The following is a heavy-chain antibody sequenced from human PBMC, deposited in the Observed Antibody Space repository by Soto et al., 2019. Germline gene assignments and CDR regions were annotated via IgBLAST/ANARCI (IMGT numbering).Heavy chain of an antibody. J-gene: IGHJ6*02. CDR1: GYTFTSYY. Sequence: ASVKVSCKASGYTFTSYYMHWVRQAPGQGLEWMGIINPSGGTANYAQKFQGRVTITADESTSTAYMELSSLRSEDTAVYYCARDSEGYGMDVWGQGTTVTVSS. CDR2: INPSGGTA. CDR3: ARDSEGYGMDV. V-gene: IGHV1-46*01.